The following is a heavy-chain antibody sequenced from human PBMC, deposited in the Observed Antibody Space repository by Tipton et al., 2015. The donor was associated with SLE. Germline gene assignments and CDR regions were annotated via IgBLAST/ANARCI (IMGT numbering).Heavy chain of an antibody. CDR1: GFTFSSYA. D-gene: IGHD2/OR15-2a*01. CDR2: IRYDGSNK. V-gene: IGHV3-30*02. Sequence: SLRLSCAASGFTFSSYAMNWVRQAPGKGLEWVAFIRYDGSNKYYADSEKGRFTISRDNSKNTLYLQMNSLRAEDSAVYYCAKDANIAPLYYFDYRGQGTLVTVSS. CDR3: AKDANIAPLYYFDY. J-gene: IGHJ4*02.